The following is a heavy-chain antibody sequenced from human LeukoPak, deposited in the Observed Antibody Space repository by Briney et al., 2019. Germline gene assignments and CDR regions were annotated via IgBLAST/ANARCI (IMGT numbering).Heavy chain of an antibody. V-gene: IGHV4-34*01. CDR2: INHSGST. D-gene: IGHD3-22*01. Sequence: ASETLSLTCAVYGGSFSGYYWSWIRQPPGKGLEWIGEINHSGSTNYNPSLKSRVTISVDTSKNQFSLKLSSVTAADTAVYYCARQYSSGYYGYWGRGTLVTVSS. CDR1: GGSFSGYY. J-gene: IGHJ4*02. CDR3: ARQYSSGYYGY.